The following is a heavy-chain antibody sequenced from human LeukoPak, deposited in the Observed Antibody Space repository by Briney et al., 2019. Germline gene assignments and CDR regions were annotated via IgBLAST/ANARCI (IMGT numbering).Heavy chain of an antibody. CDR1: GGSISSYY. D-gene: IGHD6-19*01. Sequence: SETLPLTCTVSGGSISSYYWSWIRQPPGKGLEWIGYIYYSGSTNYNPSLKSRVTISVDTSKNQFSLKLSSVTAADTAVYYCARDTAGWYGGFDPWGQGTLVTVSS. CDR3: ARDTAGWYGGFDP. V-gene: IGHV4-59*01. J-gene: IGHJ5*02. CDR2: IYYSGST.